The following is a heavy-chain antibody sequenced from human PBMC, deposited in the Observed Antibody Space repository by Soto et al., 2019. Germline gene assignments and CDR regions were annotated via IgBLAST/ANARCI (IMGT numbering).Heavy chain of an antibody. J-gene: IGHJ6*02. Sequence: ESGPTLVNPTQTLTLTCTFSGFSLSTSGMCVSWIRQPPGKALEWLALIDWDDDKYYSTSLKTRLTISKDTSKNQVVLTMTNMDPVDTATYYCARMWGGYCSGGSCYPLVYYYYGMDVWGQGTTVTVSS. CDR3: ARMWGGYCSGGSCYPLVYYYYGMDV. CDR1: GFSLSTSGMC. D-gene: IGHD2-15*01. CDR2: IDWDDDK. V-gene: IGHV2-70*01.